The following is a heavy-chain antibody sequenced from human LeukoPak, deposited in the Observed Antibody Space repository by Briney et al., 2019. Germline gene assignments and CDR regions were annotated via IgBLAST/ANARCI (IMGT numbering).Heavy chain of an antibody. J-gene: IGHJ4*02. CDR1: AYSFSNFY. Sequence: ASVKVSCKTSAYSFSNFYIYWVRQAPGQGFEWMGWINPNSGGTNYAQKFQGRVTMTRDTSINTAYMELSRLESDDSAVYYCAREGAGRNDYWGQGTLVTVSS. D-gene: IGHD1-1*01. CDR2: INPNSGGT. CDR3: AREGAGRNDY. V-gene: IGHV1-2*02.